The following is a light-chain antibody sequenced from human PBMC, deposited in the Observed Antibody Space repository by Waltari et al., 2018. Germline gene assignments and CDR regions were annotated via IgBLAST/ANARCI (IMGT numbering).Light chain of an antibody. V-gene: IGLV2-23*02. Sequence: QSALTQPASVSGSPGQSITISRAGSRSAVGNRNHVPWYQQNPGRAPKLIIYEVSERPSGVSNRFSGSKSGNTASLTISGLQPEDEADYYCYSYARTITFVFAGGTKLTVL. CDR3: YSYARTITFV. J-gene: IGLJ3*02. CDR1: RSAVGNRNH. CDR2: EVS.